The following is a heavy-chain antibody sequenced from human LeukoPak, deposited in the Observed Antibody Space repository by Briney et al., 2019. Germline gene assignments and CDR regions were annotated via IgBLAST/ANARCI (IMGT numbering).Heavy chain of an antibody. CDR3: ARSARLMKGVVEVTALDD. J-gene: IGHJ4*02. CDR2: LSSSGSAF. Sequence: PGGSLTLSCEDSGFTFRSYEMNWVRQAPGKGLEWIAYLSSSGSAFSYADSVKGRFTLASDNAKNSVYLKMNSLRADDTAVYYCARSARLMKGVVEVTALDDWGQGTLVTVSS. CDR1: GFTFRSYE. V-gene: IGHV3-48*03. D-gene: IGHD3-3*01.